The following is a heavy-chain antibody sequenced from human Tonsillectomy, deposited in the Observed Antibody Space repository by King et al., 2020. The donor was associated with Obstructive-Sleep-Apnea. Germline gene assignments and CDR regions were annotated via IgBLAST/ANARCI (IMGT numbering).Heavy chain of an antibody. V-gene: IGHV4-34*01. D-gene: IGHD3-16*01. CDR1: GGSFSGYY. CDR3: ASTLTTGLGY. Sequence: VQLQQWGAGLLKPSETLSLTCAVYGGSFSGYYWSWIRQPPGKGLEWIGEINRSGSTNYNPSLKSRVTMSIDTSENHFSLKLTSVTAADTAVYYCASTLTTGLGYWGQGTLVTVSS. CDR2: INRSGST. J-gene: IGHJ4*02.